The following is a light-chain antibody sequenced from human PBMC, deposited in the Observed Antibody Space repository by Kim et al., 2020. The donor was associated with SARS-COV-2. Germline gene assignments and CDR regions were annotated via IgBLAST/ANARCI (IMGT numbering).Light chain of an antibody. CDR3: QQYDSSPLT. Sequence: LSPGERATLSCRASQSLSSSNLAWYQQKLGQAPRLLIHGASSRATDIPDRFSGSGSGTDFTLTITRLEPEDFAVYYCQQYDSSPLTFGGGTKVEI. V-gene: IGKV3-20*01. CDR1: QSLSSSN. CDR2: GAS. J-gene: IGKJ4*01.